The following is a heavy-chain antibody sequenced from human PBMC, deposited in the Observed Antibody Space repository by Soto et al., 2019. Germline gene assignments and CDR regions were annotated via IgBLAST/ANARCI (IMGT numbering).Heavy chain of an antibody. Sequence: QVQLQEAGPGLVKPSQTLSLTCTVSGGSISSGGYYWSWIRQHPGKGLEWIGYIYYSGSTYYNPSLKSRVTISVDTSKNQFSLKLSSVTAADTAVYYCERATAGVGSAFDIWGQGTMVTVSS. V-gene: IGHV4-31*03. CDR2: IYYSGST. CDR1: GGSISSGGYY. CDR3: ERATAGVGSAFDI. D-gene: IGHD2-15*01. J-gene: IGHJ3*02.